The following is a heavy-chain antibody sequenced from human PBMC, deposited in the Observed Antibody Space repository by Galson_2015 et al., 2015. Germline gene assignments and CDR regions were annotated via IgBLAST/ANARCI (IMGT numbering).Heavy chain of an antibody. Sequence: SLRLSCAASGFTLSSYWMSWVRQAPGKGLEWVANINKDGSEKYYVDSVKGRFTISRDNAKNSLYLQMNSLRAEDTAVYYCAKYGSGSRTAFEIWGQGTMVTVPS. CDR3: AKYGSGSRTAFEI. J-gene: IGHJ3*02. CDR1: GFTLSSYW. V-gene: IGHV3-7*03. CDR2: INKDGSEK. D-gene: IGHD3-10*01.